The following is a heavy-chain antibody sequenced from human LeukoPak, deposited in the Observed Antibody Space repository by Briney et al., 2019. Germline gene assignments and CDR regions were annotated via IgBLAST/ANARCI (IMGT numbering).Heavy chain of an antibody. J-gene: IGHJ6*02. CDR1: GFTFSSYS. CDR2: ISSSSSTI. CDR3: ARESYDFWSGYYDYYYYGMDV. V-gene: IGHV3-48*01. Sequence: GGSLRLSCAASGFTFSSYSMNWVRQAPGKGLEWVSYISSSSSTIYYADSVKGRFTISRDNAKNSLYLQMNSLRAEDTAVYYCARESYDFWSGYYDYYYYGMDVWGQGTTVTVSS. D-gene: IGHD3-3*01.